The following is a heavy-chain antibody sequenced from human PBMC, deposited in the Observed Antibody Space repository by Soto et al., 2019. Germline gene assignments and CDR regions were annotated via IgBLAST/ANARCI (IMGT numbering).Heavy chain of an antibody. V-gene: IGHV3-23*01. CDR2: ISGSGGST. CDR1: GFTFRSYA. CDR3: AKDPDYYDSSGYYPRAFDAFDI. D-gene: IGHD3-22*01. J-gene: IGHJ3*02. Sequence: GGSLRLSCAASGFTFRSYAMSCVRQAPGKGLEWVSAISGSGGSTYYADSVKGRFTISRDNSKNTLYLQMNSLRAEDTAVYYCAKDPDYYDSSGYYPRAFDAFDIWGQGTMVTVSS.